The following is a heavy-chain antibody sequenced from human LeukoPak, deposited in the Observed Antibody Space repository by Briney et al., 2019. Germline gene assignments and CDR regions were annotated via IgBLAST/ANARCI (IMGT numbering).Heavy chain of an antibody. V-gene: IGHV1-2*04. CDR1: GYTFTGYY. Sequence: GASVKVSCKASGYTFTGYYMHWVRQAPGQGLEWMGWINPNSGGTNYAQKFQGWVTMTRDTSISTAYMELSRLRSDDTAVYYCAIGGYSSSWYYFDYWGQGTLVTVSS. J-gene: IGHJ4*02. CDR2: INPNSGGT. D-gene: IGHD6-13*01. CDR3: AIGGYSSSWYYFDY.